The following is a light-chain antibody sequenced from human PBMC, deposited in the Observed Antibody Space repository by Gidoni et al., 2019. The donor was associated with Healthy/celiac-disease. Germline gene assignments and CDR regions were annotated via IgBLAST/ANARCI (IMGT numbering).Light chain of an antibody. CDR2: GAS. CDR3: QQYNNWPPGT. J-gene: IGKJ1*01. Sequence: EIVMTQSPATLSVSPGERATLSSRASQSVSSNLAWYQQKPGQAPRPLIYGASTRATGIPARFSGSGSGTEFTLTISSLQSEDFAVYYCQQYNNWPPGTFGQGTKVEIK. V-gene: IGKV3-15*01. CDR1: QSVSSN.